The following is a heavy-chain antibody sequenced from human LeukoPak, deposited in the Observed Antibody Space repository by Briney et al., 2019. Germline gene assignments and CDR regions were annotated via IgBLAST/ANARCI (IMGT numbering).Heavy chain of an antibody. J-gene: IGHJ3*02. CDR3: ARDVGLRSFDI. CDR2: IYYSGST. V-gene: IGHV4-59*01. D-gene: IGHD1-26*01. CDR1: GGSISSYY. Sequence: SETPSFTCTVSGGSISSYYWSWIRQPPGKGLEWIGYIYYSGSTNYNPSLKSRVTISVDTSKNQFSLKLSSVTAADTAVYYCARDVGLRSFDIWGQGTMVTVSS.